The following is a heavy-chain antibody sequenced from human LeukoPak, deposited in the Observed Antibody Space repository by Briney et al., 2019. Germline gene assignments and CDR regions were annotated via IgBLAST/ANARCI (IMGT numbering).Heavy chain of an antibody. CDR1: GFTFSSFA. D-gene: IGHD2-8*01. CDR2: ISASGVSA. V-gene: IGHV3-23*01. J-gene: IGHJ4*02. CDR3: AKDTSIGRYCTNGVCSPFDY. Sequence: GGSLRLSCTASGFTFSSFAMSWVRQAPGKGLEWVTSISASGVSAYYADCVKGRFTLSRDNSRSTLYLQMNSLRAEDTALYYCAKDTSIGRYCTNGVCSPFDYWGQGTLVTVSS.